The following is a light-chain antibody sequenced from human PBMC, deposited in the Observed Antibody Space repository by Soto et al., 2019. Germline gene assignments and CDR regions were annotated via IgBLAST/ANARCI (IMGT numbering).Light chain of an antibody. Sequence: EIVLTQSPATLSLSPGERATLSCRASQSVSSFLSWYQQKPGQAPRLLIYDVSSRATGIPTRFSGSGSGTEFTLNISSLEPEDFAVYYCQQRINWPLTFGEGTKVEIK. CDR3: QQRINWPLT. V-gene: IGKV3-11*01. CDR2: DVS. CDR1: QSVSSF. J-gene: IGKJ4*01.